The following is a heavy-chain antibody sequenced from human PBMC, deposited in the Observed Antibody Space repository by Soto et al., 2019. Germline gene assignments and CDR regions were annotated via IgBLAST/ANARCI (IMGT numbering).Heavy chain of an antibody. Sequence: QVQLQESGPTLVKPSETLSLTCTVSGGSISSYCWTWIRQPPGEGLEWIGCSCNSGSTNNNPSVKRGVSIYIDAHKNQFSLPVSSVTVGDAACCLCAGGGSIGVATRRLMDVWGKGTKVTVSS. J-gene: IGHJ6*03. V-gene: IGHV4-4*08. CDR1: GGSISSYC. CDR2: SCNSGST. D-gene: IGHD2-15*01. CDR3: AGGGSIGVATRRLMDV.